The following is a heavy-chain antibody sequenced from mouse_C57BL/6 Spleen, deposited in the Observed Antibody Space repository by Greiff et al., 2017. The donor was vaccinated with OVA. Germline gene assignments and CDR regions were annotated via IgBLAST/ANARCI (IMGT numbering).Heavy chain of an antibody. D-gene: IGHD3-1*01. J-gene: IGHJ4*01. Sequence: VQLQQSGAELVRPGASVTLSCKASGYTFTDYEMHWVKQTPVHGLEWIGAIDPETGGTAYNQKFKGKAILTADKSSSTAYMELRSLTSEDSAVYYCSRGGFMDYWGQGTSVTVSS. V-gene: IGHV1-15*01. CDR2: IDPETGGT. CDR1: GYTFTDYE. CDR3: SRGGFMDY.